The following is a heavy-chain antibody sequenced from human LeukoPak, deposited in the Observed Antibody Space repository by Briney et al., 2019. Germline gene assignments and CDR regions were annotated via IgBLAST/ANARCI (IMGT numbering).Heavy chain of an antibody. CDR3: ARGGGPYYEFWSVHYSPGAPNQNWFDP. V-gene: IGHV1-18*01. CDR1: GYTFTRSD. CDR2: ISAYNGNK. J-gene: IGHJ5*02. Sequence: GASVKVSCKASGYTFTRSDISWMRQAPGQGLEWMGWISAYNGNKKYAEKFHDRVTMTTDTSTNTAYMELRNLKSDDTAVYYCARGGGPYYEFWSVHYSPGAPNQNWFDPWGQGTLVTVSS. D-gene: IGHD3-3*01.